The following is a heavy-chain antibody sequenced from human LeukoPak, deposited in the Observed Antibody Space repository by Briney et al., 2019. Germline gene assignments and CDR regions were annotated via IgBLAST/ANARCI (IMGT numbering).Heavy chain of an antibody. Sequence: ASVKVSCKASGYTFTSYYMHLVRQAPGQGLEWMGIINPSGGSTSYAQKFQGRVTMTRDTSTSTVYMELSSLRSEDTAVYYCARESGSYLGGSAFAIWGQGTMVTVSS. D-gene: IGHD1-26*01. CDR3: ARESGSYLGGSAFAI. J-gene: IGHJ3*02. V-gene: IGHV1-46*01. CDR1: GYTFTSYY. CDR2: INPSGGST.